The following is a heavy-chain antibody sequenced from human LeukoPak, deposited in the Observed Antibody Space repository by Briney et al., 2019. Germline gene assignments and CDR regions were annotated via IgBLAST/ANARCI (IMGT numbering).Heavy chain of an antibody. Sequence: GGSLRLSCAASGFTVSSNYMTWVRQAPGKGLEWVSVIYGGSGTYFADSVKGRFTISRDNAKNSLYLQMNSLRDEDTAVYYCARERSITMIVVDGMDVWGQGTTVTVSS. J-gene: IGHJ6*02. CDR3: ARERSITMIVVDGMDV. D-gene: IGHD3-22*01. CDR2: IYGGSGT. V-gene: IGHV3-53*01. CDR1: GFTVSSNY.